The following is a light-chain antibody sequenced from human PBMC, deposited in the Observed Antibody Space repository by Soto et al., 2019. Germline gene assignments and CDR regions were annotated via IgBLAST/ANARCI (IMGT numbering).Light chain of an antibody. V-gene: IGLV2-23*02. Sequence: ALTQPASVSGSPGQSITISCTGTSSDVGSYNLVSWYQHHPDEAPKLIIYEVNKRPSGVSNRFSGSKSGNTASLTISGLQAEDEADYYCCSYAGSSSFYVFGSGTKLTVL. CDR2: EVN. CDR3: CSYAGSSSFYV. J-gene: IGLJ1*01. CDR1: SSDVGSYNL.